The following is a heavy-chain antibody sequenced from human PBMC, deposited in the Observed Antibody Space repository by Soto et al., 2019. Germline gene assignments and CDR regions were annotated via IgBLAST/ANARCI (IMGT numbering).Heavy chain of an antibody. J-gene: IGHJ5*02. CDR1: GDSVSSNSAA. Sequence: QVQLQQSGPGLVKPSQTLSLTCAISGDSVSSNSAAWNWIRQSPSRGLEWLGRTYYRSKWYNDYAVSVKSRITLNPDTSKNQFSLQLNSVTPEDTAVYYCAREDYDFWSGYYRGLNWFDPWGQGTLVTVSS. D-gene: IGHD3-3*01. V-gene: IGHV6-1*01. CDR2: TYYRSKWYN. CDR3: AREDYDFWSGYYRGLNWFDP.